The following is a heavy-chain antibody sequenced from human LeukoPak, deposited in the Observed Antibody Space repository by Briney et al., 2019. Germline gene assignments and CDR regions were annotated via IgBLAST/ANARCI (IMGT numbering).Heavy chain of an antibody. J-gene: IGHJ4*02. CDR1: GGSISGYY. D-gene: IGHD5-12*01. V-gene: IGHV4-4*07. Sequence: SQTLSLTCAVSGGSISGYYWSWIRQPAGKGLECIGRIYTSGSTNYNPSLKSRVTMSVDTSKNQFSLKLSSVTAADTAIYYCARERSGYDPYHFDYWGQGTLVTVSS. CDR2: IYTSGST. CDR3: ARERSGYDPYHFDY.